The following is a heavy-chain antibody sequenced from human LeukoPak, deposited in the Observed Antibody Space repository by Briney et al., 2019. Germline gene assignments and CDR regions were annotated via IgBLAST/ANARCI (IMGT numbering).Heavy chain of an antibody. Sequence: ASVKVSCKASGYTFTGYYIHWVRQAPGQGLEWMGWMNPNSGNTGYAQKFQGRVTMTRNTSISTAYMELSSLRSEDTAVYYCARTGGGSSWYNLAAFDIWGQGTMVTVSS. J-gene: IGHJ3*02. CDR2: MNPNSGNT. D-gene: IGHD6-13*01. CDR3: ARTGGGSSWYNLAAFDI. V-gene: IGHV1-8*02. CDR1: GYTFTGYY.